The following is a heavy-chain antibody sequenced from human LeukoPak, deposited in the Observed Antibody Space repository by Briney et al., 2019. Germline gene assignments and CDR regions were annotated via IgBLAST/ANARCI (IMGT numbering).Heavy chain of an antibody. V-gene: IGHV1-2*02. CDR2: INPNSGGT. D-gene: IGHD2-21*02. Sequence: ASVKVSCKASGYTLTGYYMHWVRQAPGQGLEWMGWINPNSGGTNYAQKFQGRVTMTSDTSISTAYMELSRLRSDDTAVYYCARMTATQAALYWGQGTLVTVSS. CDR3: ARMTATQAALY. J-gene: IGHJ4*02. CDR1: GYTLTGYY.